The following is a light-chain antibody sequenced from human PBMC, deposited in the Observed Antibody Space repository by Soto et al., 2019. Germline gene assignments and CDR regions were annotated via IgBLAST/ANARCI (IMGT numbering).Light chain of an antibody. V-gene: IGKV3-11*01. CDR2: DAS. Sequence: EIVLTQSPATLSLSPGERATLSCRASQSVSSYLAWYQQKPGQAPRLLIYDASNRATGIPARFSGSGSGTDFTLTISPLEPEDFAVYFCQQYDTTPWTFGQGTRVE. CDR1: QSVSSY. J-gene: IGKJ1*01. CDR3: QQYDTTPWT.